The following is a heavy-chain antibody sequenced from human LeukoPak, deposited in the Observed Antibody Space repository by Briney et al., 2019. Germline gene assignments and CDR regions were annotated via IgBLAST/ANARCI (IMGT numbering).Heavy chain of an antibody. J-gene: IGHJ1*01. CDR1: GYTFTNYG. D-gene: IGHD4-11*01. V-gene: IGHV1-18*01. CDR2: INSYNGNT. Sequence: ASVKVSCKASGYTFTNYGINWVRQAPGQGLEWMGWINSYNGNTNYAQKLQVRVTMTTDTSTSTAYMELRSLTSDDTAVYYCARDKAVTTELTQYFQHWGQGTLVTVSS. CDR3: ARDKAVTTELTQYFQH.